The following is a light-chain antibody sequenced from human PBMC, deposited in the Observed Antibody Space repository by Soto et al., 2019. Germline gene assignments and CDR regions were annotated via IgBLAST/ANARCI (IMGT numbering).Light chain of an antibody. Sequence: EIVLTQSPATRSLSPGERATLSCRASQSVRSYLAWYQQKPGQAPRLLIYDASNRATGIPARFSGSGSGTDFTLTISSLEPEDFAVYYCQQRSIWPLTFGGGTKVDI. CDR1: QSVRSY. CDR2: DAS. V-gene: IGKV3-11*01. J-gene: IGKJ4*01. CDR3: QQRSIWPLT.